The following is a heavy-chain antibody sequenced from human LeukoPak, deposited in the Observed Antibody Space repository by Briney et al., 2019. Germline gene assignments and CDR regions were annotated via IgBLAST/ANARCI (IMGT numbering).Heavy chain of an antibody. CDR2: ITAGGDST. J-gene: IGHJ4*02. Sequence: GGSLRLSCAASGFTFSAYAMSWVRPAPGEGLEWVSAITAGGDSTYYAESVKGRFTISRDNLKNMVFLQMSTLRAEDTAIYYCAKSHASIWNVYDYWGQGTLVTVSS. CDR1: GFTFSAYA. V-gene: IGHV3-23*01. CDR3: AKSHASIWNVYDY. D-gene: IGHD6-13*01.